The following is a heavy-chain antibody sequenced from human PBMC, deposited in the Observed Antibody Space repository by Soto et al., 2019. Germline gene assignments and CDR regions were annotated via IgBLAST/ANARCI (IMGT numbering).Heavy chain of an antibody. CDR1: GFTFSSYS. V-gene: IGHV3-21*01. CDR2: ISSSSSYI. J-gene: IGHJ3*02. CDR3: AREGPITMVLFDI. Sequence: GGSLRLSCAASGFTFSSYSMNWVRQAPGKGLEWVSSISSSSSYIYYADSVKGRFTISRDNAKNSLYLQMNSLRAEDTAVYYCAREGPITMVLFDIWGQGTIVTVSS. D-gene: IGHD3-10*01.